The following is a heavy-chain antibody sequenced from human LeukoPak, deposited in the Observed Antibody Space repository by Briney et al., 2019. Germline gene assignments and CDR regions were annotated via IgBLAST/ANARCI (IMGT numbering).Heavy chain of an antibody. CDR3: ARSSSMWGFTMVRGDPRYYFGY. Sequence: GGSLRLSCAASGFTFSSYWMSWVRQAPGKGLEWVANIKQDGSEKYYVDSVKGRFTISRDNAKNSLYLQMNSLRAEDTAVYYCARSSSMWGFTMVRGDPRYYFGYWGQGTLVTVSS. V-gene: IGHV3-7*01. D-gene: IGHD3-10*01. J-gene: IGHJ4*02. CDR1: GFTFSSYW. CDR2: IKQDGSEK.